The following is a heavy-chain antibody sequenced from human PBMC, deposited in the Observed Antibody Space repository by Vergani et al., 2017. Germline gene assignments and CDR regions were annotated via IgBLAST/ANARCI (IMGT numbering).Heavy chain of an antibody. J-gene: IGHJ4*02. D-gene: IGHD3-16*01. CDR3: AKHFRGWGIDY. CDR1: GFTLSNYD. CDR2: IQFDGSNQ. V-gene: IGHV3-30*02. Sequence: QVQLVESGGGVVQRGGSLRLSCATSGFTLSNYDMQWIRQGPGKGLEFVAFIQFDGSNQYYADSVKGRFTISREFSKNTRYLQMNSLRTDDTATYYCAKHFRGWGIDYWGQGTQVIVSS.